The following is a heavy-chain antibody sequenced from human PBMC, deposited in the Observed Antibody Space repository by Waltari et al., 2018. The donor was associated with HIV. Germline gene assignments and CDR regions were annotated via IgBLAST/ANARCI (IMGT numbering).Heavy chain of an antibody. CDR1: GGTFSSYT. J-gene: IGHJ3*01. Sequence: QVQLVQSGAEMKMPESSVKVSCKASGGTFSSYTISWVRQAPGQGLEWMGGIIPKFGTGNHAQKFQGRVTITADESTSTVYLELSSLRSEDTAVYHCARGGCSGSTCYSKSFDLWGQGTMVTVS. CDR3: ARGGCSGSTCYSKSFDL. V-gene: IGHV1-69*01. D-gene: IGHD2-15*01. CDR2: IIPKFGTG.